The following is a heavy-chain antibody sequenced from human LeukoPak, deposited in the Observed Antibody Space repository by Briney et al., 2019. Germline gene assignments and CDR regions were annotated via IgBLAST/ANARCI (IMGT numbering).Heavy chain of an antibody. V-gene: IGHV3-23*01. D-gene: IGHD4-23*01. CDR2: ISGSGGST. Sequence: HPGGSLRLSCAASGFTFSSYAMSWVRQAPGKGLEWVSAISGSGGSTYYADSVKGRFTISRDNSKNTLYLQMNSLRAEDTAVYYCARGARKGDDYGGFFDYWGQGTLVTVSS. CDR3: ARGARKGDDYGGFFDY. CDR1: GFTFSSYA. J-gene: IGHJ4*02.